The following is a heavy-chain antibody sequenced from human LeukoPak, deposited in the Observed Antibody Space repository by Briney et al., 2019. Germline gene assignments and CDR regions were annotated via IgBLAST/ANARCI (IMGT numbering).Heavy chain of an antibody. J-gene: IGHJ4*02. CDR3: ARDRAGGWTDY. CDR1: GFTFSSYS. CDR2: ISSSSSYI. Sequence: GGSLRLSCAASGFTFSSYSMNWVRQAPGKGLEWVSSISSSSSYIYYADSVKGRFTISRDNVRNSLYLQMNSLRAEDTAVYYCARDRAGGWTDYWGQGTLVTVSS. V-gene: IGHV3-21*01. D-gene: IGHD6-19*01.